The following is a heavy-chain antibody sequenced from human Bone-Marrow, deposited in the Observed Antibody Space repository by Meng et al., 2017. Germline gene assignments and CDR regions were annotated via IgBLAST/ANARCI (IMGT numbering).Heavy chain of an antibody. CDR3: ARVSSGYDSTYYYYGMDV. D-gene: IGHD5-12*01. V-gene: IGHV1-69*05. CDR1: GYTFTSYG. J-gene: IGHJ6*02. Sequence: SVKVSCKASGYTFTSYGISWVRQAPGQGLEWMGGIIPIFGTANYAQKFQGRVTITTDESTSTAYMELSSLRSEDTAVYYCARVSSGYDSTYYYYGMDVWGQGTTVTVSS. CDR2: IIPIFGTA.